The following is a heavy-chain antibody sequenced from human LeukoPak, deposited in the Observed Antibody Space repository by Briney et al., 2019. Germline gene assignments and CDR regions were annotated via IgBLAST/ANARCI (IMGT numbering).Heavy chain of an antibody. CDR1: GGTFSSYA. CDR3: ARSPHILTGENFDY. D-gene: IGHD3-9*01. V-gene: IGHV1-2*02. J-gene: IGHJ4*02. Sequence: ASVKVSCKAPGGTFSSYAISWVRQAPGQGLEWMGWINPNSGGTNYAQKFQGRVTMTRDTSITTAYMEMSRLRSDDTALYYCARSPHILTGENFDYWGQGTLVTVSS. CDR2: INPNSGGT.